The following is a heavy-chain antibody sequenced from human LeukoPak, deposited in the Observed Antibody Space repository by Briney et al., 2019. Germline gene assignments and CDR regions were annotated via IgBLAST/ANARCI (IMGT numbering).Heavy chain of an antibody. CDR2: IRSKANSYAT. Sequence: GGSLRLSCAASGFTFSSYSMNWVRQASGKGLEWVGRIRSKANSYATAYAASVKGRFTISRDDSKNTAYLQMNSLKTEDTAVYYCTRHNYYDSSGLFDYWGQGTLVTVSS. D-gene: IGHD3-22*01. V-gene: IGHV3-73*01. CDR3: TRHNYYDSSGLFDY. J-gene: IGHJ4*02. CDR1: GFTFSSYS.